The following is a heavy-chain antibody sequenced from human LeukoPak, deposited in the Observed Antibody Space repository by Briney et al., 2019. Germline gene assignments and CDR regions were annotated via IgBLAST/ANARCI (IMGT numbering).Heavy chain of an antibody. CDR1: GFTFSKSW. V-gene: IGHV3-7*04. D-gene: IGHD2-21*01. J-gene: IGHJ4*02. CDR2: IKEDGSAQ. Sequence: PGGSLRLSCAASGFTFSKSWMSWVRQTPEKGLEWVANIKEDGSAQYYVDSVRGRFTISRDNAKNSLYLQMNSLRAEDTAVYYCAKDDDGYCWGQGIRVTVSS. CDR3: AKDDDGYC.